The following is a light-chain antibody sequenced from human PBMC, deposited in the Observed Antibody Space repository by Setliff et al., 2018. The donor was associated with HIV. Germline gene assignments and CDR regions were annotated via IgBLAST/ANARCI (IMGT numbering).Light chain of an antibody. V-gene: IGLV2-23*02. CDR3: SSYTGSDTFDV. CDR1: NSDIGTYDL. Sequence: QSVLTQPVSVSGSPGQAITISCTGNNSDIGTYDLVSWYQQHPGRAPKLTIFEVKRRPSGVSNRFSGSKSGNTASLTISGLQAEDEATYFCSSYTGSDTFDVFGTGTKVTVL. CDR2: EVK. J-gene: IGLJ1*01.